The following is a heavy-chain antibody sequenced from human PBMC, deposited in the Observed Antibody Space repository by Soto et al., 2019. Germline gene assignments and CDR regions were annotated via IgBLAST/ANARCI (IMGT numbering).Heavy chain of an antibody. J-gene: IGHJ6*02. CDR2: ISGSAITT. D-gene: IGHD6-6*01. Sequence: EVQLLDSGGGLVQPGGSLRLSCAASGFTFSSYAMSWVRQAPGKGLEWVSAISGSAITTYYADSVKGRFTISRDNSKNTVYLQMNSLRGEDTAIYYCAKVIVARGGMDVWGRGTTVTVSS. CDR3: AKVIVARGGMDV. V-gene: IGHV3-23*01. CDR1: GFTFSSYA.